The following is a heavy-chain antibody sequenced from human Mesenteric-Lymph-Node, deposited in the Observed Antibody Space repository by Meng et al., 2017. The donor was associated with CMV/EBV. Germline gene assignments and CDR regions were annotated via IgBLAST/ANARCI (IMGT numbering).Heavy chain of an antibody. V-gene: IGHV3-11*01. Sequence: GESLKISCTASGFTFSDYYMSWIRQAPGKGLEWISTIGSSGSSIFYADSVKGRFAVSRDNAKNSLYLQMNSLRAEDTAVYYCARGWGGYNSYRTEYNFFHPWGQGTLVTVSS. CDR3: ARGWGGYNSYRTEYNFFHP. D-gene: IGHD5-24*01. J-gene: IGHJ5*02. CDR1: GFTFSDYY. CDR2: IGSSGSSI.